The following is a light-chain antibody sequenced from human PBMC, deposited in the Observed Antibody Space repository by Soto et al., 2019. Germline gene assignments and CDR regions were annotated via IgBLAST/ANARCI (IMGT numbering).Light chain of an antibody. Sequence: QSALTQPASVSGSPGQSITISCTGTNSDVGGFNYVSWYQHQPGKAPKLMIYEVSRRPSGVSDRFSGSKSGNTASLTVSGLQAEDEADYYRSSYTISSTDVFGTGTKLTV. CDR3: SSYTISSTDV. CDR1: NSDVGGFNY. J-gene: IGLJ1*01. V-gene: IGLV2-14*01. CDR2: EVS.